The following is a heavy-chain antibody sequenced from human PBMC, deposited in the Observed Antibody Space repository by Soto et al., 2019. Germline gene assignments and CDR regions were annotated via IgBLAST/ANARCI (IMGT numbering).Heavy chain of an antibody. V-gene: IGHV1-69*01. CDR1: GGTFSSYA. D-gene: IGHD6-13*01. CDR3: ARDRIAGSKYYYGMDV. CDR2: IIPIFGTE. J-gene: IGHJ6*02. Sequence: QVQLVQSGAEVKKPGSSVRVSCKASGGTFSSYAVSWVRQAPGQGLEWMGGIIPIFGTENYAQKFQGRVTITADESTSTAYMELSSLRSEDTAVYYCARDRIAGSKYYYGMDVWGQGTTVTVSS.